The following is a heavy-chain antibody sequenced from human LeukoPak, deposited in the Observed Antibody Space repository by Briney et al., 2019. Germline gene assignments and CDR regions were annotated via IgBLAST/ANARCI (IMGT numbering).Heavy chain of an antibody. CDR2: IYYGGTT. D-gene: IGHD5-18*01. CDR1: GGSISSSRYH. CDR3: ATTYSYTSGGYDY. Sequence: SETLSLTCTVSGGSISSSRYHWGWIRQPPGKGREWIGSIYYGGTTFYNPSPKSRVTISVNPSKNQFSLKMSSVTAADTAVYYCATTYSYTSGGYDYWGQGTLVTVSS. V-gene: IGHV4-39*01. J-gene: IGHJ4*02.